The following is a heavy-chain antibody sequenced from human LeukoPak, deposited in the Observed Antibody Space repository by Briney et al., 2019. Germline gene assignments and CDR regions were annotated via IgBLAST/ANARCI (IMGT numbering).Heavy chain of an antibody. D-gene: IGHD5-18*01. Sequence: GGSLRLSCAASGFTFSSYEMNWVRQAPGKGLEWVSYISSSGRTIYHADSVKGRFTISRDNAKNSLYLQMNSLRGEDTAVYYCARGQDTTMVTDWGQGTLVTVSS. CDR1: GFTFSSYE. CDR2: ISSSGRTI. CDR3: ARGQDTTMVTD. J-gene: IGHJ4*02. V-gene: IGHV3-48*03.